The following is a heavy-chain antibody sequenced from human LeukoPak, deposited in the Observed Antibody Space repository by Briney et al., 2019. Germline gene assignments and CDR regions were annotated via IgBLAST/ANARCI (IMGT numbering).Heavy chain of an antibody. CDR1: DFTFSTYA. CDR2: ISGGGDAT. CDR3: ARDSSTMSASFDY. D-gene: IGHD3-10*02. V-gene: IGHV3-23*01. J-gene: IGHJ4*02. Sequence: PGGSLRLSCAASDFTFSTYAMSWVRQAPGKGLEWVSTISGGGDATYYADSVKGRFTISRDNAKNSLYLQMNSLRAEDTALYYCARDSSTMSASFDYWGQGTLVTVSS.